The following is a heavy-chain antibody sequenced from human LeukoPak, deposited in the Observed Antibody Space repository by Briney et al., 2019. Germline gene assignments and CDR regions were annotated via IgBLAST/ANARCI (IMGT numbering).Heavy chain of an antibody. V-gene: IGHV5-10-1*01. J-gene: IGHJ4*02. CDR1: GYSFSSYW. CDR3: ARDGGGVSSWVSH. Sequence: KHGESLKISCKGSGYSFSSYWISWVRQMPGKGLEWMGRIDPDDSFTKYRPSLEGRVTISADKSLSTVYLQWSSLKASDTAIYYCARDGGGVSSWVSHWGQGTLVTVSS. D-gene: IGHD2-8*02. CDR2: IDPDDSFT.